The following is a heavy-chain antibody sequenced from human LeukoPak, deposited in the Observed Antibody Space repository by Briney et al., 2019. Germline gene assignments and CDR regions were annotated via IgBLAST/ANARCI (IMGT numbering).Heavy chain of an antibody. CDR3: ARNKGTAMVLGPLDAFDI. CDR2: IYYSGST. V-gene: IGHV4-30-4*01. CDR1: GGSISSGDYY. Sequence: SQTLSLTCTVSGGSISSGDYYWSWIRQPPGKGLEWIGYIYYSGSTYYNPSLKSRVTISVDTSKNQFSLKLSSVTAADTAVYYCARNKGTAMVLGPLDAFDIWGQGTMVTVSS. J-gene: IGHJ3*02. D-gene: IGHD5-18*01.